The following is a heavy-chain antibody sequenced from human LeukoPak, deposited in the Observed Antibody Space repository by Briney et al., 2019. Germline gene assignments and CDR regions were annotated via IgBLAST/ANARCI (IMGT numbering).Heavy chain of an antibody. V-gene: IGHV5-51*01. CDR1: GYSFASYY. Sequence: GESLKISCKGSGYSFASYYIGWVRQMPGKGLEWMGIIYPGDSDTRYSPSFQGQVTISAGQSISTAYLQWSSLKASDTAMYYCARFLVSSGWYLDYWGQGTLVTVS. CDR3: ARFLVSSGWYLDY. J-gene: IGHJ4*02. D-gene: IGHD6-19*01. CDR2: IYPGDSDT.